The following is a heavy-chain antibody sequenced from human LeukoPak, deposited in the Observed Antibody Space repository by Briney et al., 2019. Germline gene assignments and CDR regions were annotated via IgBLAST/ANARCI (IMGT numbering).Heavy chain of an antibody. CDR2: IYHSGST. V-gene: IGHV4-4*02. CDR3: ARARPPSGSHPFDY. CDR1: GGSISSSNW. D-gene: IGHD1-26*01. J-gene: IGHJ4*02. Sequence: PSGTLSLTCAVSGGSISSSNWWSWVRQPPGKGLEWIGEIYHSGSTNYNPSLKSRVTISVDKSKNQFSLKLSSVTAADTAVYYCARARPPSGSHPFDYWGQGTLVVVSS.